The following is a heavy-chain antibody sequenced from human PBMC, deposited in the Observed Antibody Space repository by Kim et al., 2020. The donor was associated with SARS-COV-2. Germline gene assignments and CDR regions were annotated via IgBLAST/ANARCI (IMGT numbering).Heavy chain of an antibody. D-gene: IGHD3-3*01. V-gene: IGHV4-34*01. CDR2: INHSGST. CDR3: ARGGGYYDFFYYYYGMDV. CDR1: GGSFSGYY. J-gene: IGHJ6*01. Sequence: SETLSLTCAVYGGSFSGYYWSWIRQPPGKGLEWIGEINHSGSTNYNPSLKSRVTISVDTSKNQFSLKLSSVTAAATAVYYCARGGGYYDFFYYYYGMDV.